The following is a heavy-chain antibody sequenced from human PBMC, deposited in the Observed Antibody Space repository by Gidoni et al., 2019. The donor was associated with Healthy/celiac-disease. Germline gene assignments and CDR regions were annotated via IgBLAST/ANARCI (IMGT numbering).Heavy chain of an antibody. Sequence: QLKLQKSGPGLVKPSENLSLTCTVSGGSIRSSSYDWGWIRQPPGKGLEWIGSSYYSGSTYYNPSLKSRVTISVDTSKNPFSLKLSSVTAADTAVYYCTELVGERNYWGQGTLVTVSS. D-gene: IGHD3-10*01. J-gene: IGHJ4*02. CDR1: GGSIRSSSYD. CDR3: TELVGERNY. V-gene: IGHV4-39*01. CDR2: SYYSGST.